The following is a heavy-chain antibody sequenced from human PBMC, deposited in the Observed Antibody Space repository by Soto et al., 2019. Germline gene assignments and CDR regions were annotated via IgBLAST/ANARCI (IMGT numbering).Heavy chain of an antibody. CDR2: ISSSSSYI. V-gene: IGHV3-21*01. J-gene: IGHJ4*02. Sequence: GGSLRLSCAASGFTFSSYSMNWVRQAPGKGLEWVSSISSSSSYIYYADSVKGRFTISRDNAKNSLYLQMNSLRAEDTAVYYCAREMGSGWYQGGYFDYWGQGTLVTVSS. CDR1: GFTFSSYS. D-gene: IGHD6-19*01. CDR3: AREMGSGWYQGGYFDY.